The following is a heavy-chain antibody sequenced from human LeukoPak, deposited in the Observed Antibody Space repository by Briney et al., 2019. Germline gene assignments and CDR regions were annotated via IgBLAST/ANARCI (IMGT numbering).Heavy chain of an antibody. J-gene: IGHJ4*02. V-gene: IGHV1-46*01. CDR3: ARGGVYCSGGSCYSGHFDY. D-gene: IGHD2-15*01. Sequence: ASVKVSCKASGYTFTSYYMHWVRQAPGQGLECMGIINPSGGSTSYAQKFQGRVTMTRDTSTSTVYMELSSLRSEDTAVYYCARGGVYCSGGSCYSGHFDYWGQGTLVTVSS. CDR1: GYTFTSYY. CDR2: INPSGGST.